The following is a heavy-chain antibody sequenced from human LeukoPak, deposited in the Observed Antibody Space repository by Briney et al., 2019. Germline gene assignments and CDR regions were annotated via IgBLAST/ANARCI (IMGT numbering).Heavy chain of an antibody. CDR2: IYYSGST. CDR3: ARSHPSGSYYNLNDY. Sequence: SGTLSLTCAVSGGSISSSNWWSWVRQPPGKGLEWIGYIYYSGSTNYNPSLRGRVTISVDTSKNQFSLKLSSVTAADTAAYYCARSHPSGSYYNLNDYWGQGTLVTVSS. D-gene: IGHD3-10*01. CDR1: GGSISSSNW. J-gene: IGHJ4*02. V-gene: IGHV4-4*02.